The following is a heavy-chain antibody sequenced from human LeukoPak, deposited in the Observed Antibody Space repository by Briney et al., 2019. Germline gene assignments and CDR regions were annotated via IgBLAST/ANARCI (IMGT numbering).Heavy chain of an antibody. V-gene: IGHV3-7*01. CDR2: INEDGNEK. D-gene: IGHD6-13*01. J-gene: IGHJ4*02. CDR1: RFTFIRFW. CDR3: ARDPTWGTSSWSI. Sequence: GGSLRLSCVASRFTFIRFWMSWVRQAPGQGLEWVANINEDGNEKHYVDSVKGRFTISRDNADNSLYLQMDSLRVEDMAIYYCARDPTWGTSSWSIWGQGTLVSVSS.